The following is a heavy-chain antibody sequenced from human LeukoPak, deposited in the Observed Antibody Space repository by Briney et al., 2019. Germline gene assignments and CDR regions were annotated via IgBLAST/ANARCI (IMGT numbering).Heavy chain of an antibody. CDR3: ARRGSYYYYYMDV. CDR1: GGSFSGYY. J-gene: IGHJ6*03. D-gene: IGHD3-10*01. V-gene: IGHV4-59*01. CDR2: IYYSGST. Sequence: SETLSLTCAVYGGSFSGYYWSWIRQPPGKGLEWIGYIYYSGSTNYNPSLKSRVTISVDTSKNQFSLKLSSVTAADTAVYYCARRGSYYYYYMDVWGKGTTVTVSS.